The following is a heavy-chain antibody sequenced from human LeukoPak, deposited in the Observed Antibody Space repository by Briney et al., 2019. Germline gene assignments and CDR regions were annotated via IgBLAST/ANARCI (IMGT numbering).Heavy chain of an antibody. J-gene: IGHJ4*02. D-gene: IGHD6-19*01. V-gene: IGHV3-23*01. Sequence: RTGGSLRLSCAASGFTFNSYGMSWVRQTPGKGLEWVSGISGSDDTTYYADSVKGRFTISRDKSKNTLYLQMNNLRAEDTAVYYCAKDTALTGTNYFDYWGQGTLVTVSS. CDR2: ISGSDDTT. CDR3: AKDTALTGTNYFDY. CDR1: GFTFNSYG.